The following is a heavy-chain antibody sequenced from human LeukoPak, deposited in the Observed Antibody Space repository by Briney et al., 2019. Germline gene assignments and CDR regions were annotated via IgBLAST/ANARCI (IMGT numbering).Heavy chain of an antibody. CDR2: ISAYNGNT. D-gene: IGHD3-22*01. CDR3: ARLDYYYDSSGYSY. Sequence: ASVKVSCKASGYTFTSYGISWVRQAPGLGLEWMGWISAYNGNTNYAQKLQGRVTMTTDTSTSTAYMELRSLRSDDTAVYYCARLDYYYDSSGYSYWGQGTLVTVSS. J-gene: IGHJ4*02. CDR1: GYTFTSYG. V-gene: IGHV1-18*01.